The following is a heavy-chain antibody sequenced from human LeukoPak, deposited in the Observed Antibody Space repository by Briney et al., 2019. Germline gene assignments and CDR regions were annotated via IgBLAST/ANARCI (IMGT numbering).Heavy chain of an antibody. CDR1: GFTFSSYA. D-gene: IGHD3-10*01. CDR2: ISGSGGST. J-gene: IGHJ5*02. Sequence: PGGSLRLSSAASGFTFSSYAMSWVRQAPGKGLEWVSAISGSGGSTYYADSVKGRFTISRDNSKNTLYLQMNSLRAEDTAVYYCAKGGPLWFVCNWFDPWGQGTLVTVSS. V-gene: IGHV3-23*01. CDR3: AKGGPLWFVCNWFDP.